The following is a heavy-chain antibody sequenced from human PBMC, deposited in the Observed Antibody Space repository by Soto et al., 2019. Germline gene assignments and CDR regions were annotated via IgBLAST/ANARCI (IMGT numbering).Heavy chain of an antibody. D-gene: IGHD2-2*01. CDR3: ARCAPDIVVVPAATANWFDP. CDR2: INHIGST. J-gene: IGHJ5*02. V-gene: IGHV4-34*01. CDR1: GGSFIGYY. Sequence: PSETLSLTCAVYGGSFIGYYWRWIRQTPGKGLKWTGEINHIGSTNYNPSLKSGVTISVDTSKNQFSLKLSSVTAADTAVYYCARCAPDIVVVPAATANWFDPWGQGTLVTVSS.